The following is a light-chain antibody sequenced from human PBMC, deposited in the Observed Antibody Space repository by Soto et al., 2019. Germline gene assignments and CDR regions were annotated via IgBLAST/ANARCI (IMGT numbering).Light chain of an antibody. CDR2: GNT. CDR3: QSYDSSLSYWV. CDR1: SSNIGAGYD. V-gene: IGLV1-40*01. Sequence: QSVLTQPPSVSGAPGQRVTISCTGSSSNIGAGYDVHWYQQLPGTAPKLLVSGNTNRPSVVPDRFSGSKSGTSATLAITGLQAEDEADDYCQSYDSSLSYWVFGGGTKVTVL. J-gene: IGLJ3*02.